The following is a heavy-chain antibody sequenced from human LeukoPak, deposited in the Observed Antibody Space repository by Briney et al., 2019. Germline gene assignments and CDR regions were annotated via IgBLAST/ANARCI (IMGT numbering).Heavy chain of an antibody. CDR2: IYYSGST. CDR1: GGSISSYS. V-gene: IGHV4-59*01. CDR3: ARAPEGTGGAFDI. J-gene: IGHJ3*02. Sequence: SETLSLTCTVSGGSISSYSWSWIRQPPGKGLEWIGYIYYSGSTNYNPSLKSRVTISVDTSKNQFSLKLSSVTAADTAVYYCARAPEGTGGAFDIWGQGTMVTVSS. D-gene: IGHD1-1*01.